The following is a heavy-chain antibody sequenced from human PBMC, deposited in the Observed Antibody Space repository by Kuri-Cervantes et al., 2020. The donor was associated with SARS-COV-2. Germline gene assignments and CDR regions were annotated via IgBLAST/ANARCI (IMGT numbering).Heavy chain of an antibody. D-gene: IGHD6-19*01. CDR1: GGSFSGYY. CDR3: ARQQWLVSH. Sequence: GSLRLSCAVYGGSFSGYYWSWIRQPPGKGLEWIGEINHSGSTNYNPSLKSRVTISVDTSKNQFSLKLSSVTAADTAVYYCARQQWLVSHWGQGTLVTVSS. CDR2: INHSGST. V-gene: IGHV4-34*01. J-gene: IGHJ1*01.